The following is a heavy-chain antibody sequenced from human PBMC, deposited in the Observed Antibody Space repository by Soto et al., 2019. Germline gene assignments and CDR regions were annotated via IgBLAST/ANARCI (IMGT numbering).Heavy chain of an antibody. J-gene: IGHJ6*02. V-gene: IGHV4-30-2*01. CDR3: ARDLPPSPYGMDV. Sequence: PSETLSLTCAVSGGSISSGGYSWSWIRQPPGKGLEWIGYIYHSGSTYYNPSLKSRVTISVDRSKNQFSLKLSSVTAADTAVYYCARDLPPSPYGMDVWGQGTTVTVSS. CDR1: GGSISSGGYS. CDR2: IYHSGST.